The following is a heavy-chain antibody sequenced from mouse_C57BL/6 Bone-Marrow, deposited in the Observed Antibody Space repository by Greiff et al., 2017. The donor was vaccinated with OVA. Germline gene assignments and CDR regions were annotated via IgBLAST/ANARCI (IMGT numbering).Heavy chain of an antibody. CDR1: GYTFTDYN. Sequence: VQLKESGPELVKPGASVKMSCKASGYTFTDYNMHWVKQSHGKSLEWIGYINPNNGGTSYNQKFTGKATLTVNKSSSTAYMELRSLTSEESAVYYCARALYYGNEDFDYWGQGTTLTVSS. V-gene: IGHV1-22*01. CDR2: INPNNGGT. CDR3: ARALYYGNEDFDY. D-gene: IGHD2-1*01. J-gene: IGHJ2*01.